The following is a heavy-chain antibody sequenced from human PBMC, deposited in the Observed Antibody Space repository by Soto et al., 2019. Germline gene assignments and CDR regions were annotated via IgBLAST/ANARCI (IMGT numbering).Heavy chain of an antibody. CDR2: IIPIFGTT. CDR3: ARGSVTTAFDY. D-gene: IGHD4-17*01. V-gene: IGHV1-69*01. Sequence: QVQLVQSGAEVKKPGSSVKVSCKASGGTFSSYGISWVRQAPGQGLGWMGGIIPIFGTTNYAQKFQGRVTINADESTSTAYMELSSLRSDDTAMYYCARGSVTTAFDYWGQGTLVTVSS. J-gene: IGHJ4*02. CDR1: GGTFSSYG.